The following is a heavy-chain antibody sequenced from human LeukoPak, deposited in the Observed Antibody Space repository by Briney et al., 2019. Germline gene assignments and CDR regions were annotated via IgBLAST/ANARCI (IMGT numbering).Heavy chain of an antibody. J-gene: IGHJ6*02. CDR2: IYYSGST. V-gene: IGHV4-59*05. CDR3: ARSVLEWLRDNYYYYGMDV. CDR1: GFTFSTYSMN. D-gene: IGHD3-3*01. Sequence: GSLRLSCAASGFTFSTYSMNWVRQAPGKGLEWIGSIYYSGSTYYNPSLKSRVTISVDTSKNQFSLKLSSVTAADTAVYYCARSVLEWLRDNYYYYGMDVWGQGTTVTVSS.